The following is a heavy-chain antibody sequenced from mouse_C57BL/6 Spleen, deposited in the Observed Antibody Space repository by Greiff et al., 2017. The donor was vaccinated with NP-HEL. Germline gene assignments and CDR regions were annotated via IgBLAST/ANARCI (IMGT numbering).Heavy chain of an antibody. Sequence: EVKLVESEGGLVQPGSSMKLSCTASGFTFSDYYMAWVRQVPEKGLEWVANINSDGSSTYYLDSLKSRFIISRDNAKNILYRQMSSLKSEDTATYYCAREGGNYLYAMDYWGQGTSVTVSS. D-gene: IGHD2-1*01. J-gene: IGHJ4*01. CDR2: INSDGSST. CDR3: AREGGNYLYAMDY. V-gene: IGHV5-16*01. CDR1: GFTFSDYY.